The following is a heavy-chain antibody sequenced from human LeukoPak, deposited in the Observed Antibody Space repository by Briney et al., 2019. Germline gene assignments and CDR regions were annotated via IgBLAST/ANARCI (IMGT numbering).Heavy chain of an antibody. CDR2: IYYSGST. J-gene: IGHJ5*02. CDR3: ARADSSGLADWDWFDP. Sequence: SETLSLTCTVSGGSISSYYWSWIRQPPGKGLEWIGDIYYSGSTNYNPSLKSRVTISVDTSKNQFSLKLSSVTAADTAVYYCARADSSGLADWDWFDPWGQGTLVTVSS. V-gene: IGHV4-59*08. D-gene: IGHD3-22*01. CDR1: GGSISSYY.